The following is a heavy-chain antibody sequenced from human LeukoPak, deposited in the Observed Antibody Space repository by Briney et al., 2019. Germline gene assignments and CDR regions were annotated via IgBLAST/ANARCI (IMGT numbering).Heavy chain of an antibody. J-gene: IGHJ5*02. CDR3: AKPRTVLQDKRNWFDP. Sequence: GGSLRLSCTTSGYSFGDYGMSWVRQAPGKGLEWVSYISDDSNTIYYADSVKGRFTISRDNGKSSLFLQMKSLRAEDTAVYYCAKPRTVLQDKRNWFDPWGQGTLVTVSS. V-gene: IGHV3-48*04. CDR2: ISDDSNTI. CDR1: GYSFGDYG. D-gene: IGHD4-11*01.